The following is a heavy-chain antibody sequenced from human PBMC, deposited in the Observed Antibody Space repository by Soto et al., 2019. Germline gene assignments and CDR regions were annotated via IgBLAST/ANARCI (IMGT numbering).Heavy chain of an antibody. D-gene: IGHD6-13*01. V-gene: IGHV4-39*01. CDR3: ARRGSSRQIYHYGMDV. CDR2: IFYSGST. CDR1: GGSVSSSDCY. J-gene: IGHJ6*02. Sequence: SETLSLTCTVSGGSVSSSDCYWGWIRQTPGKGLEFIGSIFYSGSTYYNPSLKSRVTISVDTSKNQFSLKLSSVTAADTAVYYCARRGSSRQIYHYGMDVWGPGTTVTVSS.